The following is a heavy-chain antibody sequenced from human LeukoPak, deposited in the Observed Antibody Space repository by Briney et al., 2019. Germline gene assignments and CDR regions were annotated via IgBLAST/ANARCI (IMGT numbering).Heavy chain of an antibody. CDR3: ATRYSSNWYFDY. CDR2: IHTSGST. CDR1: GDSISDYD. D-gene: IGHD6-13*01. V-gene: IGHV4-4*07. Sequence: SETLSLTCTVSGDSISDYDWSWIRQPAGKGLEWIGHIHTSGSTNYNPSLKSRITMSVDTSKSQFSLRLSSVTAADTAVYYCATRYSSNWYFDYWGQGTLVTVSS. J-gene: IGHJ4*02.